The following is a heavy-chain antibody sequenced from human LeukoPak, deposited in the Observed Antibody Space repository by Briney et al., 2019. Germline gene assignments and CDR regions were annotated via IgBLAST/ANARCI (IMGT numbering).Heavy chain of an antibody. D-gene: IGHD3-22*01. CDR2: VSSSSSDI. J-gene: IGHJ1*01. V-gene: IGHV3-21*01. Sequence: GGSLRLSCTASGFTFSSCTMNWVRQAPGKGLEWVSSVSSSSSDIYYADSVKGRFTMSRDNAKDSVYLQMHSLRAEDTAVYYCAKEDVVVITIRYFQHWGQGTLVTVSS. CDR3: AKEDVVVITIRYFQH. CDR1: GFTFSSCT.